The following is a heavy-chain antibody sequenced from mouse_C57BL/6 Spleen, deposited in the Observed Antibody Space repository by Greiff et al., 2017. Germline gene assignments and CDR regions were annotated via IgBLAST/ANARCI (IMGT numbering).Heavy chain of an antibody. Sequence: VQLQQPGAELVKPGASVKLSCKASGYTFTSYWMQWVKQRPGQGLEWIGEIDPSDSYTNNNQKFKGKATLTVDTSSSTAYMQLSSLTSEDSAVYYCARNYDYDKELDYWGQGTTLTVSS. V-gene: IGHV1-50*01. CDR3: ARNYDYDKELDY. CDR1: GYTFTSYW. CDR2: IDPSDSYT. D-gene: IGHD2-4*01. J-gene: IGHJ2*01.